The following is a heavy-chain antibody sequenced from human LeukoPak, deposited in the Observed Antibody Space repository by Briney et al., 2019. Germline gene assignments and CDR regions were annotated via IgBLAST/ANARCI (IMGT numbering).Heavy chain of an antibody. D-gene: IGHD4-17*01. CDR1: GGSISSSSYY. V-gene: IGHV4-39*01. CDR3: ARPDDYGVNWFDP. Sequence: SETLSLTCTVSGGSISSSSYYWGWIRQPPGKGLEWIGSIYYSGSTYYNPSLKSRVTISVDTSKNQFSLKLSSVTAADTAVYYCARPDDYGVNWFDPWGQGTLVTVSS. CDR2: IYYSGST. J-gene: IGHJ5*02.